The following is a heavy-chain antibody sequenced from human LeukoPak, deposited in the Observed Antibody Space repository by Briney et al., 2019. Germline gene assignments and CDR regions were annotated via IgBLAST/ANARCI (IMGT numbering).Heavy chain of an antibody. V-gene: IGHV3-33*01. CDR2: IWYDGSNK. CDR3: ARDYQWQQLVSYFDY. CDR1: GFTFSSYG. D-gene: IGHD6-13*01. Sequence: PGRSLRLSCAASGFTFSSYGMHWVRQAPGKGLEWVAVIWYDGSNKYYADSVKGRFTISRDNSKNTLYLQMSRLRAEDTALYYCARDYQWQQLVSYFDYWGQGTLVTVSS. J-gene: IGHJ4*02.